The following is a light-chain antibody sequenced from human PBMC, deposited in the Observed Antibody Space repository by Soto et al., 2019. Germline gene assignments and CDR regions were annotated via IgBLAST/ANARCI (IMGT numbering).Light chain of an antibody. CDR1: QSVSSN. CDR2: GAS. J-gene: IGKJ2*01. V-gene: IGKV3-15*01. CDR3: QQYDNWPLYT. Sequence: ETVMTQSPAALSVSPGERATLSCRASQSVSSNLAWYQQKPGQAPRLLIYGASSRATGIPARFSGSGSGTEFTLTISGLQSEDVAVYYCQQYDNWPLYTFGQGTKVELK.